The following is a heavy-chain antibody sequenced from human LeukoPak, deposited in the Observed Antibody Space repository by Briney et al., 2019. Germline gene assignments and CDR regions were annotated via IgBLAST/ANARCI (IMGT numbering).Heavy chain of an antibody. V-gene: IGHV4-30-4*01. CDR2: THYSGST. CDR1: SGSISSGDYY. CDR3: ARGELFHDY. J-gene: IGHJ4*02. Sequence: SQTLSLTCTVSSGSISSGDYYWSWIRQPPGKGLEWIGYTHYSGSTYYNLSLKSRVTISIDTSKSQFSLKLSSVTAADTAVYYCARGELFHDYWGQGTLVTVSS. D-gene: IGHD3-10*01.